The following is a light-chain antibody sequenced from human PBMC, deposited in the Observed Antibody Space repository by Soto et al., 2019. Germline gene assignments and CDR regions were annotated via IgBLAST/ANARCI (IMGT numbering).Light chain of an antibody. CDR1: QDISIY. V-gene: IGKV1-9*01. CDR3: QQLRMYPST. Sequence: IQLTQSPSSLSASVGDRVTITCRASQDISIYLAWYQQKPGETPKLLIYAASTLYGGGPSRYSGSGSGTNFALTSTSLQAQDCPTYYFQQLRMYPSTVGGRNKLDIK. J-gene: IGKJ4*02. CDR2: AAS.